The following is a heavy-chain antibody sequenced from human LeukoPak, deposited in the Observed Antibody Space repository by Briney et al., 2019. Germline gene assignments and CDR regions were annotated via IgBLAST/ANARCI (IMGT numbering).Heavy chain of an antibody. V-gene: IGHV4-4*02. J-gene: IGHJ4*02. D-gene: IGHD4-17*01. CDR1: GGSLNSSNW. CDR2: IYHSGST. CDR3: ARERGAYGDYASDY. Sequence: PSETLSLTCAVSGGSLNSSNWWSWVRPPPGKGLEWIGEIYHSGSTNYNPSLKSRVTISVDNSKNQFSLKLSSVTAADTAVYYCARERGAYGDYASDYWGQGTLVTVSS.